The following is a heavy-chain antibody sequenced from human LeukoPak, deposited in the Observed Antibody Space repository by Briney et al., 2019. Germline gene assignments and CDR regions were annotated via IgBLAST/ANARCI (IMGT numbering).Heavy chain of an antibody. D-gene: IGHD2-2*01. V-gene: IGHV1-18*01. J-gene: IGHJ4*02. CDR1: GYTFTSYG. Sequence: ASVKVSCKASGYTFTSYGISWVRQAPGQGLEWMGWISAYNGNTNYAQKLQGRVTMTTDTSTSTAYMELRSLRSDDTAVYYCARGDIVAVPAATFDYWGQGTLVTVSS. CDR3: ARGDIVAVPAATFDY. CDR2: ISAYNGNT.